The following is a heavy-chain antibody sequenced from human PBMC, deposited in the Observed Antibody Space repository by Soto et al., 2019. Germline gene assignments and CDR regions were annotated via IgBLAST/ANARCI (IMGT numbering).Heavy chain of an antibody. V-gene: IGHV4-39*07. J-gene: IGHJ5*02. CDR1: SGSISSTIYS. CDR2: INHSGST. CDR3: ARLGAYYQSLDP. Sequence: SETLSLTCTVSSGSISSTIYSWDWIRQPPGKGLEWIGEINHSGSTNYNPSLKSRVTISVDTSKNQFSLKLTSVTAADTAVYYCARLGAYYQSLDPWGPGTLVTVSS. D-gene: IGHD2-21*01.